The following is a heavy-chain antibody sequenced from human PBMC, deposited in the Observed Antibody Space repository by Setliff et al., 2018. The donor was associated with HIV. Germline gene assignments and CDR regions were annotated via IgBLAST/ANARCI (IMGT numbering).Heavy chain of an antibody. V-gene: IGHV3-7*03. Sequence: PGGSLRLSCTASGFTFSTFWMSWVRQAPGKGLEWVANIKPDGSEKYYADAVRDRFTLSRDNAGTSLYLHVDSLRPEDTAVYYCARGGARDVLLGFGLYYYDSWGQGTLVTVSS. J-gene: IGHJ4*02. CDR3: ARGGARDVLLGFGLYYYDS. D-gene: IGHD3-10*01. CDR2: IKPDGSEK. CDR1: GFTFSTFW.